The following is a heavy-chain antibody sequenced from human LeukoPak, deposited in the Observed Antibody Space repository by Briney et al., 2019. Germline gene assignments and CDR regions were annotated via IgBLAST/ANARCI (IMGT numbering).Heavy chain of an antibody. J-gene: IGHJ4*02. D-gene: IGHD3-10*01. CDR3: ARDGFGELLDY. CDR1: GFTVSSNY. CDR2: IYSGGST. V-gene: IGHV3-53*01. Sequence: PGGSLRLSCAASGFTVSSNYMSWVRQAPGKGLEWVSVIYSGGSTYYADSVKGRFTISRDNSKNTLYLQMNSLRAEDTAVYYCARDGFGELLDYWGQGTLVTVSS.